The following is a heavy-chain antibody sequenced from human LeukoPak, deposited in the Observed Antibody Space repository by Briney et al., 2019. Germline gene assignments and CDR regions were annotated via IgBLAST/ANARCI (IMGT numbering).Heavy chain of an antibody. Sequence: SETLSLTCGVYGSSFSGYYWSWIRQPPGKGLEWIGETDHSGSTNYNPSLKSRVTISLDTSKNQFSLKLSSVTAADTAVYYCARGSIVVLVAATPDYWGQGTLVTVSS. CDR1: GSSFSGYY. D-gene: IGHD2-15*01. J-gene: IGHJ4*02. CDR2: TDHSGST. CDR3: ARGSIVVLVAATPDY. V-gene: IGHV4-34*01.